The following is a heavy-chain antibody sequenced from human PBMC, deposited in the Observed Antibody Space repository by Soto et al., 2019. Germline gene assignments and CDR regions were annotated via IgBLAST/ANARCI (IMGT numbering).Heavy chain of an antibody. J-gene: IGHJ4*02. CDR3: ASRDPGTSVDY. Sequence: SETLSLTCAVSGGSSTSNNWWTWVRQPPGQGLEWIGEIYRTGSTNYNPSLKSRVTISLDKSENQFSLKVTSLTAADTAVYYCASRDPGTSVDYWGQGTLVTVYS. CDR1: GGSSTSNNW. V-gene: IGHV4-4*02. D-gene: IGHD1-7*01. CDR2: IYRTGST.